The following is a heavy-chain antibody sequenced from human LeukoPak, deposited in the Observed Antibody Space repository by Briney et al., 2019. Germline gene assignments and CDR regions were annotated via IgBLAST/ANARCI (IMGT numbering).Heavy chain of an antibody. Sequence: ASVKVSCKASGYTFTSYGISWVRQAPGQGLEWMGWISAYNGNTNYAQKLQGRVTMTTDTSTSTAYMELRSLRSDDTAVYYCARVQGARYYDFWSGYPNWFDPWGQGTLVTVSS. CDR3: ARVQGARYYDFWSGYPNWFDP. CDR1: GYTFTSYG. J-gene: IGHJ5*02. CDR2: ISAYNGNT. V-gene: IGHV1-18*01. D-gene: IGHD3-3*01.